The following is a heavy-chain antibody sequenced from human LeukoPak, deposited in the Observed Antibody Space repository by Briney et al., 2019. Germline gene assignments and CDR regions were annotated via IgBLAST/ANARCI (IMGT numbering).Heavy chain of an antibody. Sequence: GGSLRLSCAASGFTFSTSAMHWVRQAPGKGLEWVAVIWYDGSNKHYAESVKGRFSISRDNSKSTLYLQMNSLRAEDTAVYYCVREAAPGTSRSFDCWGQGTLVTVSS. J-gene: IGHJ4*02. CDR3: VREAAPGTSRSFDC. V-gene: IGHV3-33*01. CDR1: GFTFSTSA. D-gene: IGHD6-13*01. CDR2: IWYDGSNK.